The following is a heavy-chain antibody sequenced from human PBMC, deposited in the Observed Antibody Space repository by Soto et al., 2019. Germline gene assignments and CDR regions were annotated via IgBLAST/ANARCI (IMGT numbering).Heavy chain of an antibody. D-gene: IGHD3-22*01. CDR3: ARRLDAADDYYDSSGYSWFDP. CDR2: IIPILGTA. V-gene: IGHV1-69*13. J-gene: IGHJ5*02. Sequence: ASVKVSCKASGGTFSSYAISWVRQAPGQGLEWMGGIIPILGTANYAQKFQGRVTITADESTSTAYMELSSLRSEDTAVYYCARRLDAADDYYDSSGYSWFDPWGQGTLVTVSS. CDR1: GGTFSSYA.